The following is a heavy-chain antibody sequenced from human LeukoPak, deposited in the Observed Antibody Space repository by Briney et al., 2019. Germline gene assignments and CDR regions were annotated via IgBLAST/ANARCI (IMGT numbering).Heavy chain of an antibody. Sequence: GGSLRLSCAASGLTLRNFAMSWVRQAPGKGLEWVSSISISGDNTHYADSVKGRFTISRDNSKNSLYLQMNSLRAEDTAVYYCAKDKSGSSPPLNWFDPWGQGTLVTVSS. D-gene: IGHD6-6*01. CDR2: ISISGDNT. J-gene: IGHJ5*02. CDR1: GLTLRNFA. CDR3: AKDKSGSSPPLNWFDP. V-gene: IGHV3-23*01.